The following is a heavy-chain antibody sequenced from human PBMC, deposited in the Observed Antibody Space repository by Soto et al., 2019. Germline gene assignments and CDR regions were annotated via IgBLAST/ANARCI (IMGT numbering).Heavy chain of an antibody. Sequence: EVQLLESGGGLVQPGGSLRLSCAASGFTFSSYAMSWVRQAPGKGLEWVSAISGSGGSTYYADSVKGRFTISRDNSRNTLYLQMKSQRAEDTAVYYCAKDRGEYGAYDARNWGQETLVTVSS. V-gene: IGHV3-23*01. J-gene: IGHJ4*02. CDR3: AKDRGEYGAYDARN. CDR2: ISGSGGST. CDR1: GFTFSSYA. D-gene: IGHD4-17*01.